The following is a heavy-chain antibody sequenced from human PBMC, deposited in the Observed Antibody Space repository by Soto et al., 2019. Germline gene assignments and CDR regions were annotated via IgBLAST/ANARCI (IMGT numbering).Heavy chain of an antibody. Sequence: EVQLVESGGGLVQPGGSLRLSCAASGFTFSSYDMHWVRQATGKGLEWVSAIGTAGDTYYPGSVKGRFTISRENAKNSLYLQMNSLRAGDTAVYYCARAGRGQNWFDPWGQGTLVTVSS. CDR2: IGTAGDT. V-gene: IGHV3-13*01. J-gene: IGHJ5*02. CDR1: GFTFSSYD. D-gene: IGHD1-26*01. CDR3: ARAGRGQNWFDP.